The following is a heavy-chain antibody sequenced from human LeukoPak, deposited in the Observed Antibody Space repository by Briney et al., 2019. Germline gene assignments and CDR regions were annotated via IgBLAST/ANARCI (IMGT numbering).Heavy chain of an antibody. D-gene: IGHD6-25*01. CDR2: IYYSGST. V-gene: IGHV4-59*01. CDR1: GGSISNYY. CDR3: ARVAGLFDI. Sequence: SETLSLTCTVSGGSISNYYWSWIRQPPGKGLEWIGYIYYSGSTNYNPSLKSRVTISLDTSKNHFSLKLSSVTAADTAIYYCARVAGLFDIWGQGTMVTVSS. J-gene: IGHJ3*02.